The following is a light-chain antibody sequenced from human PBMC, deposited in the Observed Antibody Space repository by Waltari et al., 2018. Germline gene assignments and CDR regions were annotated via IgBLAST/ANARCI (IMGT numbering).Light chain of an antibody. CDR3: QQTFSSPRT. V-gene: IGKV1-39*01. CDR2: AAS. Sequence: DIQMTQFPVALSASVGDTVTITCRSSQAIEKRLNWYQQRRGKAPSLLIYAASITQVRLSSRFSASGSGTDFTLTITNLQPDDFATYYCQQTFSSPRTFGQGTTLDVK. CDR1: QAIEKR. J-gene: IGKJ2*01.